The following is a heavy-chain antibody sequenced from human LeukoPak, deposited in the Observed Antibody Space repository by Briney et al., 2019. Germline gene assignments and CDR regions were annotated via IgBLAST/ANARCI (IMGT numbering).Heavy chain of an antibody. Sequence: GGSLRLSCAASGFTFSSYDMHWVRQATGKGLEWVSAIGTAGDTYYPGSVKGRFTISRENAKNSLYLQMNSMRAGDTAVYYCARETRDRDAFDSWGQGTMVTVSS. V-gene: IGHV3-13*01. D-gene: IGHD1-14*01. CDR1: GFTFSSYD. CDR3: ARETRDRDAFDS. CDR2: IGTAGDT. J-gene: IGHJ3*02.